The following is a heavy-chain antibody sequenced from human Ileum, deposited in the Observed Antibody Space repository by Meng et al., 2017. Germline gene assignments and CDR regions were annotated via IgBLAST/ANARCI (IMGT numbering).Heavy chain of an antibody. V-gene: IGHV4-59*11. CDR3: ARTARVFDH. Sequence: QVQLQESGPGLVKPSETLSLTCTVSGASISAHYWSWIRQPPGKGLECIGYIFYNGDINYNPSLKSRVTISLDTSKSQISLKLTSVTAADTAVYYCARTARVFDHWGQGTLVTVSS. CDR2: IFYNGDI. CDR1: GASISAHY. J-gene: IGHJ5*02.